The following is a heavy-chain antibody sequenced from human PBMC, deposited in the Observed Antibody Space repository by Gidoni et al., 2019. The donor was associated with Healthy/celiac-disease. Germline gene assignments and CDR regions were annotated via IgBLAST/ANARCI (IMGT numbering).Heavy chain of an antibody. CDR3: ARETSNYFDY. D-gene: IGHD2-2*01. CDR1: GYSFTRSY. CDR2: INPSGGST. Sequence: QVQLVQSGAEVKKPGASVKVSCKASGYSFTRSYMHWVRQAPGQGIEWMGIINPSGGSTSYAQKFQARVTMTRDTSTSTVYMEVSSLRSEDTAVYYCARETSNYFDYWGQGTLVTVSS. V-gene: IGHV1-46*01. J-gene: IGHJ4*02.